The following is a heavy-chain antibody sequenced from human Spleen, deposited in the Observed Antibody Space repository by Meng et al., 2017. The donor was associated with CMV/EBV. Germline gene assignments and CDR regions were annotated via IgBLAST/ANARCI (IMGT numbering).Heavy chain of an antibody. V-gene: IGHV6-1*01. CDR3: AKGINWFDP. CDR2: TYYRSKWYN. J-gene: IGHJ5*02. CDR1: GDSVSSKSVA. Sequence: TCVIYGDSVSSKSVAWNWIRQSPSRGLEWLGRTYYRSKWYNDYAVSVKSRITINPDTSKNQFSLQLNSVTPEDTAVYYCAKGINWFDPWGQGSLVTVSS.